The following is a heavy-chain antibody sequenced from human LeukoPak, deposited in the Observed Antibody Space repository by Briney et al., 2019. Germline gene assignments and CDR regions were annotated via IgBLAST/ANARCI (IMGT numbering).Heavy chain of an antibody. D-gene: IGHD3-10*01. CDR1: GYSISSGYY. CDR3: ARVVRGVRFYYYYMDV. CDR2: IYHSGST. V-gene: IGHV4-38-2*02. J-gene: IGHJ6*03. Sequence: PSETLSLTCTVSGYSISSGYYWGWIRQPPGKGLEWIGSIYHSGSTYYNPSLKSRVTISVDTSKNQFSLKLSSVTAADTAVYYCARVVRGVRFYYYYMDVWGKGTTVTVSS.